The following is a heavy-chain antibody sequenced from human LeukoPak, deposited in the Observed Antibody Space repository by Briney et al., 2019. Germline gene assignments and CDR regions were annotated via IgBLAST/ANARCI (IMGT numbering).Heavy chain of an antibody. J-gene: IGHJ4*02. CDR3: AREEDGPRDYYYDSSGPVDY. V-gene: IGHV1-18*01. CDR2: ISAYNGNT. Sequence: GASVKVSCKATGYTYTSYGITWVRQAPGQGLEWMGWISAYNGNTNYAQKFQGRVTMTTDTSTSTAYMELRSLRSDDTAVYYCAREEDGPRDYYYDSSGPVDYWGQGTLVTVSS. CDR1: GYTYTSYG. D-gene: IGHD3-22*01.